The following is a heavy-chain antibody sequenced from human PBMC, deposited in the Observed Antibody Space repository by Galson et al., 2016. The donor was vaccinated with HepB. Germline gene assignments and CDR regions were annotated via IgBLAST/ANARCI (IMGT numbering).Heavy chain of an antibody. D-gene: IGHD2-15*01. CDR2: ISFGSTYI. Sequence: SLRLSCAASGFTFSSYSMNWVRQAPGKGLEWVSSISFGSTYIYYADYVKGRFTISRDNAKNSLYLQMNSLRAEDTAVYYCARKNCRGGSCYLDYWGQGTLVAVSS. V-gene: IGHV3-21*01. CDR3: ARKNCRGGSCYLDY. J-gene: IGHJ4*02. CDR1: GFTFSSYS.